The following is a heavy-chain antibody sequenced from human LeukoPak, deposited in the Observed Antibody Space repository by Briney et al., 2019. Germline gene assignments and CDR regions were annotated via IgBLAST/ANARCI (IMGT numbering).Heavy chain of an antibody. Sequence: PSETLSLTCTVSGGSISSYYWNWIRQPPGKGLEWLGYISYSGSTNYNPSLKSRVTISVDTSKNQFSLKLSSVTAADTAVYYCARRDHTYFDYWGQGILVTVSS. CDR2: ISYSGST. CDR3: ARRDHTYFDY. CDR1: GGSISSYY. D-gene: IGHD1-14*01. J-gene: IGHJ4*02. V-gene: IGHV4-59*08.